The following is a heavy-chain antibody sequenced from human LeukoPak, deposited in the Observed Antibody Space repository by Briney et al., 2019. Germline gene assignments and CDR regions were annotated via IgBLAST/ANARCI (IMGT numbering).Heavy chain of an antibody. CDR1: GGSISSGDYY. J-gene: IGHJ5*02. CDR3: AKGGLATYNWFDP. Sequence: PSETLSLTCTVSGGSISSGDYYWSWLRQPPGMGLEWIGDISYSGSTYYNPSLGSRLSISVDRSNNQFSLRLTSVTAADTAGYYCAKGGLATYNWFDPWGQGTLVIVSS. D-gene: IGHD3/OR15-3a*01. V-gene: IGHV4-30-4*01. CDR2: ISYSGST.